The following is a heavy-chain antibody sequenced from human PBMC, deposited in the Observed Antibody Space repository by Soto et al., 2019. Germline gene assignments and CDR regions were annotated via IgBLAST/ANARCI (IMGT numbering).Heavy chain of an antibody. Sequence: SETLSLTCAVSGYSIISGNYLGWIRQPPGRGLEWIGSLYHIGSTHYNTSLKSRVTISVDTSKNHFSLELSSVTAADTAIYYCRSSTSCYDESCVDVWGQGTMVTVSS. D-gene: IGHD2-2*01. CDR2: LYHIGST. V-gene: IGHV4-38-2*01. J-gene: IGHJ6*02. CDR3: RSSTSCYDESCVDV. CDR1: GYSIISGNY.